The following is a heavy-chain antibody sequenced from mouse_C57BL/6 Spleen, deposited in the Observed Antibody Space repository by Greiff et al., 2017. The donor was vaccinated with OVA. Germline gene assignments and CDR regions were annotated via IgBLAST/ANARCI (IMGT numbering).Heavy chain of an antibody. J-gene: IGHJ2*01. CDR1: GYTFTSYW. V-gene: IGHV1-50*01. D-gene: IGHD2-1*01. CDR2: IDPSDSYT. CDR3: ARSRGNSRFDY. Sequence: QVQLQQPGAELVKPGASVKLSCKASGYTFTSYWMQWVKQRPGQGLEWIGEIDPSDSYTNYNQKFKGKATLTVDTSSSTAYMQLSSLTSEDSAVYYCARSRGNSRFDYWGQGTTLTVSS.